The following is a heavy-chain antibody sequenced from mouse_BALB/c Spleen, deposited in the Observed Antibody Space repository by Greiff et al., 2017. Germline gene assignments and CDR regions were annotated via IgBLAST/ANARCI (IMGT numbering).Heavy chain of an antibody. Sequence: EVQRVESGGGLVQPGGSLKLSCAASGFTFSSYGMSWVRQTPDKRLELVATINSNGGSTYYPDSVKGRFTISRDNAKNTLYLQMSSLKSEDTAMYYCARGRGFAYWGQGTLVTVSA. V-gene: IGHV5-6-3*01. CDR1: GFTFSSYG. CDR2: INSNGGST. CDR3: ARGRGFAY. J-gene: IGHJ3*01.